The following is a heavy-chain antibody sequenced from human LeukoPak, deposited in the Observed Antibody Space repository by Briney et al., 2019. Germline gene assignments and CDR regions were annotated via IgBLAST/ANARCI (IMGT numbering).Heavy chain of an antibody. CDR3: ARDPYSTGYYDY. CDR2: IYSGTTT. Sequence: PGGSLRLSCAASGFTVSSYYMSWVRQAPGKGLEWVSGIYSGTTTYYAGSVKGRFTISRDNSKNTLYLQMNSLRVEDTAVYYCARDPYSTGYYDYWGQGTLVTVSS. V-gene: IGHV3-53*01. J-gene: IGHJ4*02. CDR1: GFTVSSYY. D-gene: IGHD6-19*01.